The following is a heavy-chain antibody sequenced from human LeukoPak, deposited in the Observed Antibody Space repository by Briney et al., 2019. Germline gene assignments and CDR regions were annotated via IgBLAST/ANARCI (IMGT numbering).Heavy chain of an antibody. V-gene: IGHV4-4*07. CDR1: GGSISSYY. CDR3: ARGFLGDYYGSGSYYVFDY. D-gene: IGHD3-10*01. J-gene: IGHJ4*02. Sequence: SETLSLTCTVSGGSISSYYWSWIRQPAGKGLEWIGRIYTSGSTKYNSTLKSRVTMSVDTSKNQFSLKLSSVTAADTAVYYCARGFLGDYYGSGSYYVFDYWGQGTLVTVSS. CDR2: IYTSGST.